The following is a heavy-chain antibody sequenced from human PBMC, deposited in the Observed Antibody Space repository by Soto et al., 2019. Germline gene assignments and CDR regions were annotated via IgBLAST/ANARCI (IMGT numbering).Heavy chain of an antibody. J-gene: IGHJ4*02. CDR2: FDPEDGET. Sequence: ASVKVSCKVSGYTLTELSMHWVRQAPGKGLEWMGGFDPEDGETIYAQKFQGRVTMTEDTSTDTAYMELSSLRSEDTAVYYCATVWTVGATVYFDYWGQGTRVTVSS. D-gene: IGHD1-26*01. CDR3: ATVWTVGATVYFDY. CDR1: GYTLTELS. V-gene: IGHV1-24*01.